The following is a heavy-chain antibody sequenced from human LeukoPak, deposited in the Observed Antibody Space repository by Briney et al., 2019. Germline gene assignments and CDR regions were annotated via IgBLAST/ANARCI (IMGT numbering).Heavy chain of an antibody. D-gene: IGHD3-22*01. J-gene: IGHJ4*02. CDR2: IIPIFGTA. Sequence: ASVKVSCEASGGTFSSYAISWVRQAPGQGLEWMGGIIPIFGTANYAQKFQGRVTITADESTSTAYMELSSLRSEDTAVYYCARATYYYDSSGYYDRYYFDYWGQGTLVTVSS. CDR1: GGTFSSYA. CDR3: ARATYYYDSSGYYDRYYFDY. V-gene: IGHV1-69*01.